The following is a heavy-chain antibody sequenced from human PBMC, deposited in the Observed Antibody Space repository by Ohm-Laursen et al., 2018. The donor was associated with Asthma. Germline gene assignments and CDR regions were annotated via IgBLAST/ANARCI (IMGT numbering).Heavy chain of an antibody. CDR1: GFTFRSYA. J-gene: IGHJ4*02. CDR2: ISGSGGTT. Sequence: SLRLSCSASGFTFRSYAMSWVRQAPGKGLEWVSAISGSGGTTYYADSVKGRFTISRDNSKNTLYLQMNSLRAEDTAVYYCARDLTDYYDSSGYGPCAYWGQGTLVTVSS. CDR3: ARDLTDYYDSSGYGPCAY. D-gene: IGHD3-22*01. V-gene: IGHV3-23*01.